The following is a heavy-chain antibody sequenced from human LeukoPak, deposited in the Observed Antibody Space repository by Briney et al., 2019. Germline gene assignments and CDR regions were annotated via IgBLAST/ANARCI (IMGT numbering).Heavy chain of an antibody. Sequence: ASVKVSCKASGYSFSSYGITWVRQAPGQGLEWMGWISAYNGNANYAQKFQGRVTMTTDTSTSTAYMELRSLRSDDTAVYYCARDAHGAMGYWGQGTPVTVSS. CDR1: GYSFSSYG. D-gene: IGHD4-17*01. CDR3: ARDAHGAMGY. CDR2: ISAYNGNA. J-gene: IGHJ4*02. V-gene: IGHV1-18*01.